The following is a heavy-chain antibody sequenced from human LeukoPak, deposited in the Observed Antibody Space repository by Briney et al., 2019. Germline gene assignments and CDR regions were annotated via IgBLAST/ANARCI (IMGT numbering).Heavy chain of an antibody. CDR3: AKAENGLDY. V-gene: IGHV3-23*01. CDR1: GFTFSSSV. D-gene: IGHD1-14*01. J-gene: IGHJ4*02. CDR2: ITGSGGST. Sequence: GGSLRLSCAASGFTFSSSVMSWVRQAPGKGLEWVSSITGSGGSTYYADSWKGRFYISRDNSKNTLYLQMNSLRAEDTAVYYCAKAENGLDYWGQGTLVTVPS.